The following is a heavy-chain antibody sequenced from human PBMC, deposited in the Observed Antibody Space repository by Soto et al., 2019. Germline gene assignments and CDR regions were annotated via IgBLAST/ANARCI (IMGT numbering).Heavy chain of an antibody. J-gene: IGHJ6*02. D-gene: IGHD5-18*01. CDR1: GFSLSTSGVG. CDR3: ALPVDKAMVREMDV. CDR2: FYWDDDK. Sequence: QITLKESGPTLVKPTQTLTLTCTFSGFSLSTSGVGVGWIRQPPGKALEWLALFYWDDDKLYSPSLKSRLTITKDTSKSQGVLTMTNMAPVDTATYYCALPVDKAMVREMDVWGQGTTVTVSS. V-gene: IGHV2-5*02.